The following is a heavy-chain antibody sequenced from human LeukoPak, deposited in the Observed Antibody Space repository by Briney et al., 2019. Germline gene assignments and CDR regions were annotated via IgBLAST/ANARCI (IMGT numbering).Heavy chain of an antibody. CDR2: MNPNSGNT. CDR1: GYTFTSYD. CDR3: ARHYYDSSGAAFDI. Sequence: ASVKVSCKASGYTFTSYDINWVRQATGQGLEWMGWMNPNSGNTGYAQKFQGRVTMTRNTSVSTAYMELSSLRSEDTAVYYCARHYYDSSGAAFDIWGQGTMVTDSS. J-gene: IGHJ3*02. V-gene: IGHV1-8*01. D-gene: IGHD3-22*01.